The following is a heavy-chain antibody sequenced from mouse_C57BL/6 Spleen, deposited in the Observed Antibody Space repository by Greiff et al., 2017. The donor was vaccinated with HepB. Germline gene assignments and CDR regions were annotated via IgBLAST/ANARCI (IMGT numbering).Heavy chain of an antibody. CDR1: GYTFTSYW. Sequence: QVQLQQPGAELVKPGASVKLSCKASGYTFTSYWMHWVKQRPGQGLEWIGMIHPNSGSTNYNEKFKSKATLTVDKTSSTAYMQLSSLTSEDSAVSYCARTGYGNKNDDYWGQGTTLTVST. CDR2: IHPNSGST. D-gene: IGHD2-1*01. V-gene: IGHV1-64*01. CDR3: ARTGYGNKNDDY. J-gene: IGHJ2*01.